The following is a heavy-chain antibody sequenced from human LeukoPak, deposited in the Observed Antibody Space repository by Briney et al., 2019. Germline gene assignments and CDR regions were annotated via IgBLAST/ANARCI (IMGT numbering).Heavy chain of an antibody. D-gene: IGHD6-19*01. V-gene: IGHV3-53*01. J-gene: IGHJ4*02. CDR1: GFTVSSNY. CDR2: IYSGGST. CDR3: ASNRYSSGGGGY. Sequence: GGSLRLSCAASGFTVSSNYMSWVRQAPGKGLEWVSVIYSGGSTYYADSVKGRFTISRDNSKNTLYLQMNSLRAEDTAVYYCASNRYSSGGGGYWGQGTLVTVSS.